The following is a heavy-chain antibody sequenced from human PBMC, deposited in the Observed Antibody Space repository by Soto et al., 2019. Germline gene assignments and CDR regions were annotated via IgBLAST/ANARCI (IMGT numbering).Heavy chain of an antibody. J-gene: IGHJ4*02. V-gene: IGHV3-23*01. CDR3: AKGRASDCPGCTQDY. CDR2: VSGSGDST. CDR1: AFTFSSYA. Sequence: EVQLLESGGGLAQPGGSLRLSCAASAFTFSSYAMSWVRQAPGKGLEWVSAVSGSGDSTYYADSVKGRFTISRDNSKSTLYLQTNSLSAEATAVYYCAKGRASDCPGCTQDYWGQGTLVTVSS. D-gene: IGHD2-21*02.